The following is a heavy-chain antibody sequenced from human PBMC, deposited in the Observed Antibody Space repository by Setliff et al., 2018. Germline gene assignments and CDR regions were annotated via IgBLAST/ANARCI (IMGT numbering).Heavy chain of an antibody. V-gene: IGHV3-7*03. CDR3: VRDPWPTGYYSSGSYYSDY. J-gene: IGHJ4*02. Sequence: PGGSLRLSCAASGFTFSSYWMSWVRQAPGKGLAWVANIKQDGSEKYYVDSVKGRFIISRDNARNSLYLQLNNVRADDTAVYYCVRDPWPTGYYSSGSYYSDYWGQGTLVTVSS. CDR2: IKQDGSEK. CDR1: GFTFSSYW. D-gene: IGHD3-10*01.